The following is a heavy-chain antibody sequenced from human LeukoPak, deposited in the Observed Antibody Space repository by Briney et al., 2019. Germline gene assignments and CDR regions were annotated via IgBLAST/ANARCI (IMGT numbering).Heavy chain of an antibody. Sequence: GRSLRLSCAASGFTFSSHGMHWVRRAPGKGLEWVALIWYDGSNKYYADSVKGRFTISRDNSKNTLYLQMNSLRAEDTAVYYCAKVTGDYFDTSGAFDYWGQGTLVTISS. D-gene: IGHD3-22*01. CDR2: IWYDGSNK. CDR3: AKVTGDYFDTSGAFDY. CDR1: GFTFSSHG. V-gene: IGHV3-33*06. J-gene: IGHJ4*02.